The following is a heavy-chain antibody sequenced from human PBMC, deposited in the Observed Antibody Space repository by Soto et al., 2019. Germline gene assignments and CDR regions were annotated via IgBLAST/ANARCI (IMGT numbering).Heavy chain of an antibody. CDR1: GYTFTNND. CDR3: ARMASFGSLNWFDP. D-gene: IGHD5-18*01. J-gene: IGHJ5*02. CDR2: MNPGSGDT. Sequence: SVKVSCKASGYTFTNNDVTWVRQATGQGLEWMGWMNPGSGDTGYAQKFQGRVTMTRNISIATAYMELSSLRSEDTAIYYCARMASFGSLNWFDPWGQGTLVTVSS. V-gene: IGHV1-8*01.